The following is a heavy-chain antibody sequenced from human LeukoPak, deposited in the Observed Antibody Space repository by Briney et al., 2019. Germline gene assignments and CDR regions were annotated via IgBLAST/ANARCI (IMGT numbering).Heavy chain of an antibody. V-gene: IGHV3-21*06. CDR2: ISSTSRYI. CDR3: ATLGPTGGDFTYNWFDP. D-gene: IGHD2-21*02. CDR1: GFAFSTYS. Sequence: GGSLRLSCAAPGFAFSTYSMNWVRQAPGKGPEWVSCISSTSRYINYTESVKGRFTISRDNAKNSLYLQMSSLRVEDSAVYYCATLGPTGGDFTYNWFDPWGQGTLVTVSS. J-gene: IGHJ5*02.